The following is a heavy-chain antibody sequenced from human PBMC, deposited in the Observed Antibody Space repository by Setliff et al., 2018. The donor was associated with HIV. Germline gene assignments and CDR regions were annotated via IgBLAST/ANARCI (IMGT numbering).Heavy chain of an antibody. CDR3: ARAPSCIGGNCILYDYYYSGLDA. D-gene: IGHD2-15*01. V-gene: IGHV4-34*01. CDR2: ITDTGHT. CDR1: GGSLTNHY. J-gene: IGHJ6*02. Sequence: SETLSLTCTVYGGSLTNHYWTWIRQPPGRGLEWIGEITDTGHTNYNSSLQSRATISLDTPRKQFSLKLTSVTASDAAVYYCARAPSCIGGNCILYDYYYSGLDAWGQGSTVTVSS.